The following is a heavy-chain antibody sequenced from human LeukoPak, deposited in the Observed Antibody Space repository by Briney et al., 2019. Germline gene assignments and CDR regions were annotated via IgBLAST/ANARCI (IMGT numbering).Heavy chain of an antibody. CDR3: AREARGGDA. CDR1: GFTFSNYW. Sequence: GGSLRLSCAASGFTFSNYWMTWVRQAPGKGLEYVAYIKQDGSEKNYVDSVKGRFTISRDNAKNSLYLQMNSLRVEDTAVYYCAREARGGDARGQGTPVTVSS. J-gene: IGHJ4*02. V-gene: IGHV3-7*01. CDR2: IKQDGSEK. D-gene: IGHD3-16*01.